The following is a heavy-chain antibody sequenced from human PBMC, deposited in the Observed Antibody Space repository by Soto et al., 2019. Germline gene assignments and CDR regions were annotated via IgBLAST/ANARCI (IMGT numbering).Heavy chain of an antibody. D-gene: IGHD3-3*01. CDR2: ISYDGSNK. V-gene: IGHV3-30-3*01. J-gene: IGHJ6*02. CDR3: ARDYLDFWSGYYYPKHYYYGMDV. Sequence: GSLRLSCAASGFTFSSYAMHWVRQAPGKGLEWVAVISYDGSNKYYADSVKGRFTISRDNSKNTLYLQMNSLRAEDTAVYYCARDYLDFWSGYYYPKHYYYGMDVWGQGTTVTVSS. CDR1: GFTFSSYA.